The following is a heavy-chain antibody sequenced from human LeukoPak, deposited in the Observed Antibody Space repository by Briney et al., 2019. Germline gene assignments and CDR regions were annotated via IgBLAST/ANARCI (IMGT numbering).Heavy chain of an antibody. CDR3: ARGTGHSSGWYGGSYYYSYGMDV. Sequence: GGSLRLSCAASGFTFSDFYTSWVRQAPGKGLVWVSRINSDGSSTAYADSVKGRFTISRDNTKNTLYLQMNSLRAEDTAVYYCARGTGHSSGWYGGSYYYSYGMDVWGQGTTVTVSS. CDR1: GFTFSDFY. J-gene: IGHJ6*02. D-gene: IGHD6-19*01. V-gene: IGHV3-74*03. CDR2: INSDGSST.